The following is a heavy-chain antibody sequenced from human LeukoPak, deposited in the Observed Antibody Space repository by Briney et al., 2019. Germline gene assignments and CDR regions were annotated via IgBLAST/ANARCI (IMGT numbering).Heavy chain of an antibody. CDR3: AKANSELVYAHNWFDP. CDR2: ISYDGSNK. J-gene: IGHJ5*02. D-gene: IGHD2-8*01. CDR1: GFTFSSYA. V-gene: IGHV3-30-3*01. Sequence: GGSLRLSCAASGFTFSSYAMHWVRQAPGKGLEWVAVISYDGSNKYYADSVKGRFTISRDNSKNTLYLQMNSLRAEDTAVYYCAKANSELVYAHNWFDPWGQGTLVTVSS.